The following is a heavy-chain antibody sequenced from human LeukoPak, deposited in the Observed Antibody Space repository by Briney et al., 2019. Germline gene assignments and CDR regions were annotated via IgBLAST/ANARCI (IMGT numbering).Heavy chain of an antibody. CDR1: GYTFTSYG. V-gene: IGHV1-18*01. J-gene: IGHJ4*02. D-gene: IGHD6-13*01. CDR3: ARAGWQRLVLGPEADY. CDR2: ISAYNGNT. Sequence: ASVKVSRKASGYTFTSYGISWVRQAPGQGIEWMGWISAYNGNTNYAQKLQGRVTMTTDTSTSTAYMELRSLRSDDTAVYYCARAGWQRLVLGPEADYWGQGTLVTVSS.